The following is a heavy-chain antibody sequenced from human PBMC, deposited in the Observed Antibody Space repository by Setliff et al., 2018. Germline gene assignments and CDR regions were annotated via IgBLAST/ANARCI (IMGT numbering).Heavy chain of an antibody. D-gene: IGHD2-21*01. CDR1: GGSLSGYY. CDR2: INHSGST. J-gene: IGHJ3*02. V-gene: IGHV4-34*01. Sequence: SETLSLTCAVYGGSLSGYYWSWIRPPPGKGLEWIGEINHSGSTNYNPSLKSRVTISVDTSKNQFSLKLSSVTAADTAVYYCAREGEVDALDIWGQGTMVTVSS. CDR3: AREGEVDALDI.